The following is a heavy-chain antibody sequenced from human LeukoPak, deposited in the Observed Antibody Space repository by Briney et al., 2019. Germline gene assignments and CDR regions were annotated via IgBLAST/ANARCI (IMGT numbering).Heavy chain of an antibody. CDR3: ARDLDSYGQIDY. Sequence: TSETLSLTCTVSGGSISSYYWSWIRQPPGKGLEWIGYIYYSGSTNYNPSLKSRVTISVDTSKNRFSLKLSSVTAADTAVYYCARDLDSYGQIDYWGQGTLVTVSS. D-gene: IGHD5-18*01. J-gene: IGHJ4*02. CDR1: GGSISSYY. V-gene: IGHV4-59*01. CDR2: IYYSGST.